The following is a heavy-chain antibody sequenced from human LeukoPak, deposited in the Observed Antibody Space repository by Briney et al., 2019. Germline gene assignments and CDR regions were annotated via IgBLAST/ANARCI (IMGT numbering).Heavy chain of an antibody. CDR2: IYPGDSDT. J-gene: IGHJ4*02. CDR3: ARFGDKYGSGSYGDY. D-gene: IGHD3-10*01. Sequence: PGESLKISCKGSGYSFTNYWIGWVRQMPGKGLEWMGIIYPGDSDTRYSPSFQGQVTISADKSISTAYLQWSSLKASDTAMYYCARFGDKYGSGSYGDYWGQGTLVTVSS. V-gene: IGHV5-51*01. CDR1: GYSFTNYW.